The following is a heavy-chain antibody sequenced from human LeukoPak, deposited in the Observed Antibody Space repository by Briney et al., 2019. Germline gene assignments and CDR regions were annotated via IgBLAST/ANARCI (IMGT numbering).Heavy chain of an antibody. CDR2: INTNTGNP. Sequence: ASVKVSCKASGYTFTSYAINWVRQAPGQGLEWMGWINTNTGNPTCAQGFTGRFVFSLDTSVSTAYLQISSLKAEDTAVYYCARAWPTVTSDAFDIWGQGTMVTVSS. D-gene: IGHD4-17*01. CDR3: ARAWPTVTSDAFDI. J-gene: IGHJ3*02. CDR1: GYTFTSYA. V-gene: IGHV7-4-1*02.